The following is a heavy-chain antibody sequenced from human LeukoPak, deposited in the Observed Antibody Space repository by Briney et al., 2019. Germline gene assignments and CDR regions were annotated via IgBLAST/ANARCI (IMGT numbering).Heavy chain of an antibody. CDR3: AKHADGSGRPRAGFDH. Sequence: QPGGSLRLSCAASGFTFSSYWMHWVRQAPGKGLVWVSRINSDGSSTSCADFVKGRFTISRDNAKNTLYLQMNSLRAEDTAVYYCAKHADGSGRPRAGFDHWGQGTLVTVSS. D-gene: IGHD3-22*01. J-gene: IGHJ4*02. CDR1: GFTFSSYW. V-gene: IGHV3-74*01. CDR2: INSDGSST.